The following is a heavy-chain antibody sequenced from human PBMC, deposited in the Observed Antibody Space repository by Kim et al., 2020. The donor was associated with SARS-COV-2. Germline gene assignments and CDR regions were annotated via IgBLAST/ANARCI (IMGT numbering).Heavy chain of an antibody. CDR1: GFAVGGYA. V-gene: IGHV3-23*01. D-gene: IGHD2-15*01. CDR3: AKGSSGGRPYYFDY. J-gene: IGHJ4*02. Sequence: GGSLRLSCGGSGFAVGGYAMSWVRQAPEKGLEWISAITDDGYDTYYADSVKGRFTISRDKSKNTLYLQLNSLRAEDTAVYHCAKGSSGGRPYYFDYWGQGTLVTVSS. CDR2: ITDDGYDT.